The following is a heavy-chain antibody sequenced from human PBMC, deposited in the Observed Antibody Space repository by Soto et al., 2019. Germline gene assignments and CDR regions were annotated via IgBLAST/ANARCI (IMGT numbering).Heavy chain of an antibody. CDR1: GFTFSSYA. CDR3: AKRRGAGGHFDY. Sequence: GGSLRLSCAASGFTFSSYAMGWVRQGPGKGLEWVAVVSIGGSTHYADSVRGRFTISRDNSKNTLSLQMNSLTAEDTAVYFCAKRRGAGGHFDYWGQGXLVTVYS. J-gene: IGHJ4*02. V-gene: IGHV3-23*01. CDR2: VSIGGST. D-gene: IGHD2-15*01.